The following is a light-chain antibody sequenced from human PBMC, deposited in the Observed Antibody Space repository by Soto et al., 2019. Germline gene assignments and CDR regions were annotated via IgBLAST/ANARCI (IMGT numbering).Light chain of an antibody. CDR2: GAS. Sequence: EILLTQSPGTLSFSPVERATLSCRSSQSVINNYLASYQQKSGQAPRLLIYGASTRDTGIPDRFSGSGSATGFTLTISRLQPEDFAVYYCQKPGNSPLTFGGGTKVDIK. V-gene: IGKV3-20*01. CDR1: QSVINNY. CDR3: QKPGNSPLT. J-gene: IGKJ4*01.